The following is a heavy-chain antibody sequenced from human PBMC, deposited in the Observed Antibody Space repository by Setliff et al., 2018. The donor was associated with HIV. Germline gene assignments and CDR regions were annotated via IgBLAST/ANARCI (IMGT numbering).Heavy chain of an antibody. V-gene: IGHV3-48*03. D-gene: IGHD2-2*02. J-gene: IGHJ3*02. CDR2: ISSGGGTI. CDR1: GFTFSSYE. Sequence: GSLRLSCAASGFTFSSYEMSWVRHAPGKGLEWVSYISSGGGTIYYADSVKGRFTISRDNAKNPLYLQMNSLRAEDTAIYYCAREVTRYSQDYALDIWGQGTMVTVSS. CDR3: AREVTRYSQDYALDI.